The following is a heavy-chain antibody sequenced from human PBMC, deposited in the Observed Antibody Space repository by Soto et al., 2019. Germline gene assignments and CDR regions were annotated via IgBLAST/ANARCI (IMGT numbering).Heavy chain of an antibody. J-gene: IGHJ4*02. D-gene: IGHD2-21*01. CDR2: IYWDDDK. CDR3: ARLVAAGITYYLDA. V-gene: IGHV2-5*02. Sequence: SGPTLVNPTQTLTLTCTFSAFSLSTSGVGVGWIRQPPGKALEWLTFIYWDDDKRYSPSLKSRLTITKDTSKNQVVLTMTNMDPVDTATYYCARLVAAGITYYLDAWGQGTLVIVSS. CDR1: AFSLSTSGVG.